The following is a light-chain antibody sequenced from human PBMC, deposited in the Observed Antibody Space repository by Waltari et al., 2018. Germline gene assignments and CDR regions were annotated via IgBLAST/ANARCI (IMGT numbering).Light chain of an antibody. CDR3: SSYTSSSTPHVV. Sequence: QSALTQPPSVSGSPGQSVTISCTGTSSDVGSYNRVSWYQQPPGTAPKLMIYEVSNRHSGVPDRFSGSKSGNTASLTISGLQAEDEADYYCSSYTSSSTPHVVFGGGTKLTVL. J-gene: IGLJ2*01. V-gene: IGLV2-18*02. CDR2: EVS. CDR1: SSDVGSYNR.